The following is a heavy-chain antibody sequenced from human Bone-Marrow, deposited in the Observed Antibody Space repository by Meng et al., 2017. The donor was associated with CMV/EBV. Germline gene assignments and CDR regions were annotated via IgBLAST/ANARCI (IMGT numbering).Heavy chain of an antibody. Sequence: LRLSCTVSGGSISSSSYYWGWIRQPPGKGLEWIGYIYYSGSTNYNPSLKSRVTISVDTSKNQFSLKLSSVTAADTAVYYCARGEYQLLYLFDYWGQGTLVTFSS. CDR2: IYYSGST. CDR3: ARGEYQLLYLFDY. D-gene: IGHD2-2*02. CDR1: GGSISSSSYY. J-gene: IGHJ4*02. V-gene: IGHV4-61*05.